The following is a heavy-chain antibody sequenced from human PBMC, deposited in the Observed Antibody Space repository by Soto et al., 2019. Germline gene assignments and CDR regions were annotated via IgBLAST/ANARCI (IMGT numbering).Heavy chain of an antibody. CDR1: GGSINNNGYF. CDR2: IYNSGST. D-gene: IGHD1-26*01. Sequence: TSETLSLTCTVSGGSINNNGYFWSWIRQPPGSGLEWIGHIYNSGSTYSNPSLKSRLTISVDTSKNQFSLKLSSVTAADTAVYYCARGPSGDKVDYWGQGTLVTVSS. J-gene: IGHJ4*02. CDR3: ARGPSGDKVDY. V-gene: IGHV4-30-4*01.